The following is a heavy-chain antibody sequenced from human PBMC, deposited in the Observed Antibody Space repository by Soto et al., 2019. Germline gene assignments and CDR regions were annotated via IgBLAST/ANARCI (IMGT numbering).Heavy chain of an antibody. D-gene: IGHD3-16*02. CDR1: GFTFSSYG. CDR3: AKDAYYDYIWGSYRPSYYFDY. CDR2: ISYDGSNK. J-gene: IGHJ4*02. V-gene: IGHV3-30*18. Sequence: GGSLRLSCAASGFTFSSYGMHWVRQAPGKGLEWVAVISYDGSNKYYADSVKGRFTISRDNSKNTLYLQMNSLRAEDTAVYYCAKDAYYDYIWGSYRPSYYFDYWGQGTLVTVSS.